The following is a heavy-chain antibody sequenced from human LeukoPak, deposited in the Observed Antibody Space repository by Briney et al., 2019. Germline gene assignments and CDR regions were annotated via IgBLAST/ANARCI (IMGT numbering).Heavy chain of an antibody. D-gene: IGHD1-26*01. CDR1: GYSFTSYW. V-gene: IGHV5-51*01. J-gene: IGHJ4*02. Sequence: GESLKISCKGSGYSFTSYWIGWVRQTPGKGLEWMGIMYPGDSDTRYSPSFQGQVTISADKSISTAYLQWSSLKASDTAMYYCARQSVGATTSFDYWGQGTLVTVSS. CDR2: MYPGDSDT. CDR3: ARQSVGATTSFDY.